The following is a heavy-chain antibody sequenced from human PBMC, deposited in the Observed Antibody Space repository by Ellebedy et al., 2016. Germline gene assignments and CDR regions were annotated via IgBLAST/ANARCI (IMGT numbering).Heavy chain of an antibody. Sequence: GGSLRLXXAASGLTFSNYWMHWVRQPPGKGLMWVARIIGDGSSIVYADSVRGRFTISRDNAKNTLHVQMNSLRGEDTAVYYCATGIISAYEYWGQGILVTVSS. CDR1: GLTFSNYW. CDR2: IIGDGSSI. D-gene: IGHD5-12*01. CDR3: ATGIISAYEY. V-gene: IGHV3-74*01. J-gene: IGHJ4*02.